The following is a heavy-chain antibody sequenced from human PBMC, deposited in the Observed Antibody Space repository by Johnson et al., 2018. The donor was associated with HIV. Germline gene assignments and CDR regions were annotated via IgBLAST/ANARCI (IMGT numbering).Heavy chain of an antibody. V-gene: IGHV3-66*03. J-gene: IGHJ3*02. CDR1: GFTVSSNY. CDR2: IHSGGST. Sequence: MQLVESGGGLIQPGGSLRLSCAASGFTVSSNYMSWVRQAPGKGLEWVSVIHSGGSTYYADSVEGRFTISRDNSNNTLYLQMNSLRAEDTAVYYCARVRSSGPWVNDAFDIWGQGTMVTVSS. CDR3: ARVRSSGPWVNDAFDI. D-gene: IGHD4-17*01.